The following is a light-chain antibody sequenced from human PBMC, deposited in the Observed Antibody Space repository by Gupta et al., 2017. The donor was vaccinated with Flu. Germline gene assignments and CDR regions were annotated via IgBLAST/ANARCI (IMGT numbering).Light chain of an antibody. V-gene: IGKV3-11*01. J-gene: IGKJ5*01. CDR2: DAS. CDR3: QQRDNWPALT. CDR1: QSVCNY. Sequence: ATLSLFPGERATLSCRASQSVCNYLDWYQQKPGQAPRLVIYDASVRATVITARFSGSGSGTDFTLTISSLEPEDSAVYYCQQRDNWPALTFGQGTRVEIK.